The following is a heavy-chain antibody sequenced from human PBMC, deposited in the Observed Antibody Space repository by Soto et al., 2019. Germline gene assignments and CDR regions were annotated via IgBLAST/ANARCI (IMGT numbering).Heavy chain of an antibody. J-gene: IGHJ2*01. CDR2: ISGGGDRT. Sequence: EVQLLESGGGLVQPGGSLRLSCVGSGFTFINYAMNWVCQTPGKGLEWVSTISGGGDRTFDADTVKGRFTISRDNSKNTVNLRMNSLRADDTAVYYCARKVLGSTSRPDWWYFDLWGRGTLVTVSS. CDR1: GFTFINYA. V-gene: IGHV3-23*01. D-gene: IGHD2-2*01. CDR3: ARKVLGSTSRPDWWYFDL.